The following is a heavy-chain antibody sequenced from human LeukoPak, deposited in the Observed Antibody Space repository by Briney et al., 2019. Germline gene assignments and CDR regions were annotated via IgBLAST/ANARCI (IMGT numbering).Heavy chain of an antibody. CDR1: GGSISSGSYY. CDR3: ARMVVSAWYFDY. V-gene: IGHV4-61*02. Sequence: PSETLSLTCTVSGGSISSGSYYWNWIRQPAGKGLEWIGRMYTSGSTNYNPSLKSRATISLDTSKNQFSLKLSSVTAADTAVYYCARMVVSAWYFDYWGQGTLVTVSS. J-gene: IGHJ4*02. D-gene: IGHD2-8*01. CDR2: MYTSGST.